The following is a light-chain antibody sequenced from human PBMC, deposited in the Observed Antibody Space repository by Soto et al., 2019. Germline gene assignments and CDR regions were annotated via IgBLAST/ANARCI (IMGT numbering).Light chain of an antibody. Sequence: QSALTQPRSVSGSPGQSVTISCTGTSSDVGGYNYVSWYPQLPDKAPRLIIYDVNKRPSGVPDRFSGSKSGSTASLTISGLQAEDEADYYCCSYAGSFTFVFASGTKLTVL. J-gene: IGLJ1*01. V-gene: IGLV2-11*01. CDR2: DVN. CDR3: CSYAGSFTFV. CDR1: SSDVGGYNY.